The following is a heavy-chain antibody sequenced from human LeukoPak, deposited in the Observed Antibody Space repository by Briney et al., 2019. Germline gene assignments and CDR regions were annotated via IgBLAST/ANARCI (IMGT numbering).Heavy chain of an antibody. CDR2: INAGNGNT. CDR3: ARVRSSGWSNGDFDY. V-gene: IGHV1-3*01. J-gene: IGHJ4*02. D-gene: IGHD6-19*01. CDR1: GYTFTSYY. Sequence: ASVKVSCKASGYTFTSYYMHWVRQAPGQRLEWMGWINAGNGNTKYSQKFQGRVTITRDTSASTAYMELSSLRSEDTAVYYCARVRSSGWSNGDFDYWGQGTLVTVSS.